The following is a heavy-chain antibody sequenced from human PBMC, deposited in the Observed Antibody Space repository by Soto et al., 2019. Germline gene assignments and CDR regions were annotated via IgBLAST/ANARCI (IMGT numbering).Heavy chain of an antibody. J-gene: IGHJ4*02. V-gene: IGHV2-5*02. Sequence: QITLKESGPTLVKPTQTLTLTCTFSGFSLSTSGVGVGWIRQPPGKALEWLTFIYWDDDKRNSPFLKSRLTITKDTSKNQVVITMTNMDPVDTATYYCAHLVVAGITYYCDSWGQGTLVTVSS. CDR2: IYWDDDK. CDR3: AHLVVAGITYYCDS. CDR1: GFSLSTSGVG. D-gene: IGHD2-15*01.